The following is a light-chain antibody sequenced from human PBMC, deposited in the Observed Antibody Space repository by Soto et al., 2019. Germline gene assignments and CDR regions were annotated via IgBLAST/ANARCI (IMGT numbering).Light chain of an antibody. CDR1: QSVSNN. Sequence: EIVMTQSPATLSVSPGERVTLSCRASQSVSNNLAWYQQKPGQAPRLLIYGASTRATGIPARFSGSGSGTEFTLTIGSLQSEDFAVYYCQQYNNWPRTFGQGTKVEIK. V-gene: IGKV3-15*01. J-gene: IGKJ1*01. CDR3: QQYNNWPRT. CDR2: GAS.